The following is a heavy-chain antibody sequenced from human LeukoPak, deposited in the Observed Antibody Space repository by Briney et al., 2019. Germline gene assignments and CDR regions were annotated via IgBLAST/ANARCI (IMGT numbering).Heavy chain of an antibody. V-gene: IGHV3-53*01. D-gene: IGHD5-12*01. Sequence: PGGSLRLSCVASGLIVSTSYMSWVRQASGKGLEWVSVIFGPGNTYYTDSVKGRFTISRDNSKNTVYLQINSLRAEDTAVYYWVRGSGYDILDYWGQGTLVTVSS. CDR1: GLIVSTSY. CDR3: VRGSGYDILDY. CDR2: IFGPGNT. J-gene: IGHJ4*02.